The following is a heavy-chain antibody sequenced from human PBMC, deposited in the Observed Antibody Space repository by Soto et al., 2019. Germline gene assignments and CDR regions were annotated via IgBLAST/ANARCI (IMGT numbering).Heavy chain of an antibody. V-gene: IGHV3-23*01. CDR2: ISGSGGST. CDR1: GFTFSSYA. CDR3: ARYSSSWPLFDY. D-gene: IGHD6-13*01. Sequence: GGSLRLSCAASGFTFSSYAMSWVRQAPGKGLEWVSAISGSGGSTYYADSVKGRFTISRDNSKNTLYLQMNSLRAEDTAVYYCARYSSSWPLFDYWGQGTLVTVSS. J-gene: IGHJ4*02.